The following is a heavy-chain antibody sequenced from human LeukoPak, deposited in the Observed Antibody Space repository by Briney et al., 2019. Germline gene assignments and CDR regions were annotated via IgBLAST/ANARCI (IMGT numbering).Heavy chain of an antibody. CDR2: ISGSGDNT. J-gene: IGHJ4*02. CDR3: AKNFVVVPGNVNYFDY. V-gene: IGHV3-23*01. D-gene: IGHD2-21*02. CDR1: GFTFSSYA. Sequence: GGSLRHSCAASGFTFSSYAMSWVRQAPGKGLEWVSAISGSGDNTYYADSMKGRFTVSRDNSKNTLYVQMKSLRAEDTAVYYCAKNFVVVPGNVNYFDYWGQGTLVTVSS.